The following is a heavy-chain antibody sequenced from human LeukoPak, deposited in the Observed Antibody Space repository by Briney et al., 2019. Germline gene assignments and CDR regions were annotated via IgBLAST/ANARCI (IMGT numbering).Heavy chain of an antibody. CDR2: ISGSGGST. Sequence: GGSLRLSCAASGFTFSSYAMNWVRQAPGKGLEWVSAISGSGGSTYYADFVKGRFTISRDNSKNTLYLQMNSLRAEDTAVYYCAKCGGWYYFDYWGQGTLVTVSS. V-gene: IGHV3-23*01. J-gene: IGHJ4*02. CDR1: GFTFSSYA. CDR3: AKCGGWYYFDY. D-gene: IGHD6-19*01.